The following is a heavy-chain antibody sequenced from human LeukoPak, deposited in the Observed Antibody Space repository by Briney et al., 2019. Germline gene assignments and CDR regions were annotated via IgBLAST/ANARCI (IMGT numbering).Heavy chain of an antibody. CDR1: GFPFSSHG. J-gene: IGHJ4*02. CDR2: ISSSSSYI. Sequence: GGSLRLSCAGSGFPFSSHGMDWVRQAPGKGLEWVSSISSSSSYIYYADSVKGRFTISRDNAKNSLYLQMNSLRAEDTAVYYCARDKPGGGYSSSGGAFDYWGQGTLVTVSS. CDR3: ARDKPGGGYSSSGGAFDY. D-gene: IGHD6-6*01. V-gene: IGHV3-21*01.